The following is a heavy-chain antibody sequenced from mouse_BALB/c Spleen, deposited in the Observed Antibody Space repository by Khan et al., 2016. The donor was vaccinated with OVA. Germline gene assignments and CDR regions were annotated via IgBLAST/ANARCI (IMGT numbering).Heavy chain of an antibody. CDR3: ARTASIKY. CDR2: ISYSGST. D-gene: IGHD1-2*01. V-gene: IGHV3-2*02. CDR1: GYSITSGYG. Sequence: EVQLQESGPGLVKPSQSLSLTCTVTGYSITSGYGWNWIRQFPGNHLEWMVYISYSGSTNYTPSLKSRISITRDTSKNQFFLQLNSVTTEDTDTYYCARTASIKYWGQGTTLTVSS. J-gene: IGHJ2*01.